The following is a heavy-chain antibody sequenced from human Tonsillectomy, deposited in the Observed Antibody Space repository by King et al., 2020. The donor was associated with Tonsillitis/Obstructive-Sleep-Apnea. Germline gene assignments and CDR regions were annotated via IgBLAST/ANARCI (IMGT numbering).Heavy chain of an antibody. D-gene: IGHD4-17*01. CDR3: AFGTTNPWYYFDY. CDR1: GFTFSSYA. V-gene: IGHV3-23*04. Sequence: VQLVESGGGLVQPGGSLRLSCAASGFTFSSYAMSWVRQAPGKGLEWVSAISGSGGSTYYADSVKGRFTISRDNSKNTLYLQMNNLRAEDTAVYYCAFGTTNPWYYFDYWGQGTLVTVSS. J-gene: IGHJ4*02. CDR2: ISGSGGST.